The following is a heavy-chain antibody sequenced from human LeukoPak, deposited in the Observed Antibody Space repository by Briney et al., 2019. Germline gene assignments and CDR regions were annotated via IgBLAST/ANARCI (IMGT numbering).Heavy chain of an antibody. CDR2: ISGSGGST. V-gene: IGHV3-23*01. CDR1: GFTFSSYA. Sequence: GGSLRLSCAASGFTFSSYAMSWVRQAPGKGLEWVSAISGSGGSTYYADSVKGRFTISRDNSKNTLYLQMNSLGAEDTAVYYCAKGLPGIAVAGTKPFDYWGQGTLVTVSS. CDR3: AKGLPGIAVAGTKPFDY. J-gene: IGHJ4*02. D-gene: IGHD6-19*01.